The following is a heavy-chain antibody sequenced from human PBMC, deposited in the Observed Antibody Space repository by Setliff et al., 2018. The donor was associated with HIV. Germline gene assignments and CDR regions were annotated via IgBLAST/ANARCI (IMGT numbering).Heavy chain of an antibody. Sequence: SETLSLTCTVSGGSMSPYYWSWIRQGDGIGLEWIGRIYGSGSTYYNPSLNSRVTISVDTPKNQFSLRLSCVTAADTAVYYCARRGDYYYDSSGAGGAFDIWGQGTMVTVSS. J-gene: IGHJ3*02. CDR3: ARRGDYYYDSSGAGGAFDI. V-gene: IGHV4-59*05. CDR2: IYGSGST. CDR1: GGSMSPYY. D-gene: IGHD3-22*01.